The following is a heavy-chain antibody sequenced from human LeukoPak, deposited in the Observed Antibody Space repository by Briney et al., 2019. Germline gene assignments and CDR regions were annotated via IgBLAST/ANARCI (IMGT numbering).Heavy chain of an antibody. CDR3: ARHRGSYLDY. J-gene: IGHJ4*02. CDR2: INHSGST. D-gene: IGHD1-26*01. V-gene: IGHV4-34*01. CDR1: GGSLSGYY. Sequence: KPSETLSLTCAVSGGSLSGYYWTWIRQPPGKGLEWIGEINHSGSTNYNPSLKSRVTISVDTSRKQFFLRLSSVTAADTAMYYCARHRGSYLDYWGQGTLVTVSS.